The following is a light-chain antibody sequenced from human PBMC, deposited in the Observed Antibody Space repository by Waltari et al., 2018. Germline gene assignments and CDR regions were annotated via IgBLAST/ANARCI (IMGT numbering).Light chain of an antibody. CDR3: QSYDSSLSCSV. CDR2: GSS. Sequence: QSGLTQPPSVSGAPGQRVTISCTGSSPTTGAGYHVHVYQLLPGTAPNLLIYGSSKRPSGVPGRFSGSKSGTSASLAITGLQAEDEADYYCQSYDSSLSCSVFGGGTKLTVL. CDR1: SPTTGAGYH. J-gene: IGLJ2*01. V-gene: IGLV1-40*01.